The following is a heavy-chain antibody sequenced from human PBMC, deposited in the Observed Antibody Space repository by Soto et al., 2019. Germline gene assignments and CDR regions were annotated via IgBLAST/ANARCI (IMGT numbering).Heavy chain of an antibody. CDR1: GDSISSPNW. J-gene: IGHJ4*02. Sequence: QVQLQEWGPGLVKPSETLSLTCAVSGDSISSPNWWSWYRQTPGKGLELIGEMFASGSSNYNPSLNGRVTISLDTSKNHFSLKLTSLTAADTAIYYCAREGFDHRPDYWGQGIPVTVSS. CDR3: AREGFDHRPDY. V-gene: IGHV4-4*02. CDR2: MFASGSS.